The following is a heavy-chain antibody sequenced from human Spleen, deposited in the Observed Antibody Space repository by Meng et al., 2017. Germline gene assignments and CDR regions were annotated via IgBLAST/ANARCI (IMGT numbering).Heavy chain of an antibody. Sequence: QVQLQESGPGLVRPSETLSLTCTVSDNPVRNGDYYWSWIRQPPGKGLEWIGSLSYTGTTNHNPSLKSRVTMSVDTSKNQFSLRLSSVTAADTAVYYCATMVRQRGDFDCWGQGTLVTVSS. V-gene: IGHV4-61*08. CDR3: ATMVRQRGDFDC. CDR1: DNPVRNGDYY. D-gene: IGHD2-8*01. J-gene: IGHJ4*02. CDR2: LSYTGTT.